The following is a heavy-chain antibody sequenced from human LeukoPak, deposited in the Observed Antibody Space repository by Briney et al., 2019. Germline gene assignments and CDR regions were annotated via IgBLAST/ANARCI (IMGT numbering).Heavy chain of an antibody. J-gene: IGHJ4*02. Sequence: SETLSLTCTVSGGSISSSSYYWGWIRQPPGKGLEWIGSIYYSGSTYYNPSLKSRVTISVDTSRNQFSLKLNSVTAADTAVYYCARDLDGYNSFFDYWGQGTLVTVSS. V-gene: IGHV4-39*07. D-gene: IGHD5-24*01. CDR1: GGSISSSSYY. CDR2: IYYSGST. CDR3: ARDLDGYNSFFDY.